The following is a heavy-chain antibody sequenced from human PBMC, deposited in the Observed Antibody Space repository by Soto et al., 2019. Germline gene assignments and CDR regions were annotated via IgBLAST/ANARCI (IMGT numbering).Heavy chain of an antibody. CDR2: INPNSGGT. CDR3: AREGILDLPAATWFDP. D-gene: IGHD2-2*01. J-gene: IGHJ5*02. Sequence: VASVKVSCKASGYTFTGYYMHWVRQAPGQGLEWMGWINPNSGGTNYAQKFQGRVSMTRDTSIRTAYMELTRLRSDDTAVYYCAREGILDLPAATWFDPWGQGTLVTVSS. V-gene: IGHV1-2*02. CDR1: GYTFTGYY.